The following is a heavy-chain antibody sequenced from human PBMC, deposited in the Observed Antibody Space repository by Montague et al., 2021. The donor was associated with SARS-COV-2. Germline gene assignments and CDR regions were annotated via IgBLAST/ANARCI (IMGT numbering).Heavy chain of an antibody. CDR3: AKDLDGDYDKYYYYYGMDV. CDR1: GFTFSSYG. CDR2: IWYDGSNK. Sequence: SLRLSCAASGFTFSSYGMHWVRQAPGKGLEWVAVIWYDGSNKYYADSVKGRFTISRDNSKNTLYPQMNSLRAEDTAVYYCAKDLDGDYDKYYYYYGMDVWGQGTTVTVSS. V-gene: IGHV3-33*06. J-gene: IGHJ6*02. D-gene: IGHD4-17*01.